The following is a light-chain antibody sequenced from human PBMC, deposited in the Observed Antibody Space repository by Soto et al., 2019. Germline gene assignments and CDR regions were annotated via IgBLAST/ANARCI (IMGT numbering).Light chain of an antibody. CDR2: EVS. CDR3: SSYTSSSPYV. J-gene: IGLJ1*01. CDR1: SSDVGGYNY. Sequence: TQPASGSGSPGQSVTISCTGTSSDVGGYNYVSWYQQHPGKAPKLMIYEVSNRPSGVSNRFSGSKSGNTASLTISGLQAEDEADYYCSSYTSSSPYVFGTGTKITVL. V-gene: IGLV2-14*01.